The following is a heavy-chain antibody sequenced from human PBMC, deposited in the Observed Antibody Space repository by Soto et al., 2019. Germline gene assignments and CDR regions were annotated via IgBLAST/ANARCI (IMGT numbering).Heavy chain of an antibody. CDR2: VYYLGTP. Sequence: QLQMQEAGPGLVKPSDTLSLTCSVSGGSFSSSTYCWAWIRQPPGRGLECIGSVYYLGTPNYNPSLASRVIMSIDTTKNQFSLKLTSVTASDTAVYFCARHERYGLEKPFNFWGQGALVIVSS. J-gene: IGHJ4*02. CDR1: GGSFSSSTYC. D-gene: IGHD4-17*01. CDR3: ARHERYGLEKPFNF. V-gene: IGHV4-39*01.